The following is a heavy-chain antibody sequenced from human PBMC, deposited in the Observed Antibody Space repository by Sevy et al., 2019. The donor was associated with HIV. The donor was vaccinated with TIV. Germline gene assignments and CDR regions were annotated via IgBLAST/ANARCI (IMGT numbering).Heavy chain of an antibody. V-gene: IGHV3-23*01. CDR1: GFTFNIYS. D-gene: IGHD2-8*01. CDR3: AREGCTKPHDY. J-gene: IGHJ4*02. CDR2: LSFGCGKI. Sequence: GGSLRLSCAASGFTFNIYSMSWVRQTPGKGLEWVATLSFGCGKINHADSVKGRFTMSRDDSKNAVYMQMNNLRVEDTSIYYCAREGCTKPHDYCVQGTLVTVSS.